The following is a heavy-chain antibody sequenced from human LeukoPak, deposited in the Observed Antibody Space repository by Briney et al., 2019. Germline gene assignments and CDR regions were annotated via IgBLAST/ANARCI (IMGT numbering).Heavy chain of an antibody. CDR3: AGHEYYDSSGYAFDY. CDR2: IYYSGST. J-gene: IGHJ4*02. Sequence: PSETLSLTCTVSGGSISSYYWSWIRQPPGKGLEWIGYIYYSGSTNYNPSLKSRVTISVDTSKNQFSLKLSSLTAADTAVYYCAGHEYYDSSGYAFDYWGQGTLVTVSS. V-gene: IGHV4-59*01. D-gene: IGHD3-22*01. CDR1: GGSISSYY.